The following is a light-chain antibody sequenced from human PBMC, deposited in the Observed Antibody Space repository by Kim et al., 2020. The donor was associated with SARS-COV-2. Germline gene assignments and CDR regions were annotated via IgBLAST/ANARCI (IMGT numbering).Light chain of an antibody. CDR2: KAS. V-gene: IGKV1-5*03. Sequence: STLSASVGDRVIITCRASQSNSMWLAWHQQKPGKAPKLLISKASSLQSGVPSRFSGSGSGTEFTLTISSLQPDDFGTYYCQQYDNYFGQGTKLEI. CDR1: QSNSMW. J-gene: IGKJ2*01. CDR3: QQYDNY.